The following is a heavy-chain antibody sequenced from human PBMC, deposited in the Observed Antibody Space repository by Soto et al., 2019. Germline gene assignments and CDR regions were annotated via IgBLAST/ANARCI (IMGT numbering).Heavy chain of an antibody. J-gene: IGHJ5*02. V-gene: IGHV3-74*01. D-gene: IGHD1-1*01. CDR2: IKADGSST. Sequence: EVQLVESGGGLGQPGGSLRLSCVASGFTFTSYWMHWVRQVPGKGLVWVSGIKADGSSTYYADSLKGRFSISRDNAKNTLYLQMNGLRAEDTALFSCVRHIQLWTGAYASWGRGTLVTVSS. CDR3: VRHIQLWTGAYAS. CDR1: GFTFTSYW.